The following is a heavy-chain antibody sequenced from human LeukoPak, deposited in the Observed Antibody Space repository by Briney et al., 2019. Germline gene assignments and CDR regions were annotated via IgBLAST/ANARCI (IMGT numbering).Heavy chain of an antibody. J-gene: IGHJ6*02. CDR3: ARDAIPYYDFWGGYYQYYYYYGMDV. V-gene: IGHV3-74*01. CDR1: GFTFSSYW. CDR2: INSDGSST. Sequence: PGGSLRLSCAASGFTFSSYWMHWVRQAPGKGLVWVSRINSDGSSTSYADSVKGRFTISRDNAKNTLYLQMNSLRAEDTAVYYCARDAIPYYDFWGGYYQYYYYYGMDVWGQGTTVTVSS. D-gene: IGHD3-3*01.